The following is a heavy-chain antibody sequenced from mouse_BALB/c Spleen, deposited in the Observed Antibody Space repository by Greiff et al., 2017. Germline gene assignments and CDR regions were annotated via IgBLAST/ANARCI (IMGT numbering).Heavy chain of an antibody. Sequence: EVKLVESGGDLVKPGGSLKLSCAASGFTFSSYGMSWVRQTPDKRLEWVATISSGGSYTYYPDSVKGRFTISRDNAKNTLYLQMSSLKSEDTAMYYCARHHRYGAMDYWGQGTSVTVSS. D-gene: IGHD2-14*01. J-gene: IGHJ4*01. CDR1: GFTFSSYG. CDR2: ISSGGSYT. V-gene: IGHV5-6*01. CDR3: ARHHRYGAMDY.